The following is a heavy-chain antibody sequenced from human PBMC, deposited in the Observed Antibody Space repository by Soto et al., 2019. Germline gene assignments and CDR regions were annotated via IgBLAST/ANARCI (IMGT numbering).Heavy chain of an antibody. CDR1: GFTFSDYA. CDR3: AKGGRQWLVTSDFNY. Sequence: VQLVESGGGVVQPGRSLRLSCAASGFTFSDYAMHGVRQAPGKGLEWVAVGSHDGRNTHYADSVKGRFTISRDSSKNTVSLEMTSLRAEDTAVYYCAKGGRQWLVTSDFNYWGQGALVTVSS. D-gene: IGHD6-19*01. J-gene: IGHJ4*02. V-gene: IGHV3-30*18. CDR2: GSHDGRNT.